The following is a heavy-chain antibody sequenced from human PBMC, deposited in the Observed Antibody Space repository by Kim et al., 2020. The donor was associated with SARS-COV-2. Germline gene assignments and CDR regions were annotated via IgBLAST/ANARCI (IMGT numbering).Heavy chain of an antibody. V-gene: IGHV3-21*01. Sequence: GGSLRLSCAASGFTFSRYGMNWVRQAPGKGLDWVSSISSSSSYIYYVDSVKGRFTISRDNAKNSLYLQMNSLRAEDTAVYYCARPTYDILTGYTPYFDYWGQGTLVTVSS. CDR2: ISSSSSYI. CDR1: GFTFSRYG. CDR3: ARPTYDILTGYTPYFDY. J-gene: IGHJ4*02. D-gene: IGHD3-9*01.